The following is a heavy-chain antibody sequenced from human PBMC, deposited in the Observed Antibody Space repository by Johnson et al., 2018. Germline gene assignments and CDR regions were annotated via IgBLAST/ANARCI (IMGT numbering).Heavy chain of an antibody. V-gene: IGHV1-69*01. CDR2: IIPLFGTA. Sequence: QVQLVESGAEVMKPGSSVKVSCQASGGTFSSYAISWVRQAPGQGLEWMGGIIPLFGTANYAQKLQGRVTITADESTRTPYLELGTLRSEDTAVYYGARDPRGRQWLVLGEAFDIWGQGTMVTVSS. CDR1: GGTFSSYA. CDR3: ARDPRGRQWLVLGEAFDI. J-gene: IGHJ3*02. D-gene: IGHD6-19*01.